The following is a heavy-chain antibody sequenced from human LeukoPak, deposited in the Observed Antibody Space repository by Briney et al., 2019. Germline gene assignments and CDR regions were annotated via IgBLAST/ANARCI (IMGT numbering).Heavy chain of an antibody. Sequence: TTSETLSLTCAVYGGSFSGYYWSWIRQPPGKGLEWIGEINHSGSTNYNPSLKSRVTISVDTSKNQFSLKLSSVTAADTAVYYCARVTVVVITIDAFDIWGQGTMVTVSS. CDR3: ARVTVVVITIDAFDI. J-gene: IGHJ3*02. V-gene: IGHV4-34*01. CDR1: GGSFSGYY. D-gene: IGHD3-22*01. CDR2: INHSGST.